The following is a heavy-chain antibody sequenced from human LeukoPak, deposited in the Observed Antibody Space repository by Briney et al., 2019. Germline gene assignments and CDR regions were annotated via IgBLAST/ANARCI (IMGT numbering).Heavy chain of an antibody. V-gene: IGHV4-34*01. CDR3: ARGIAAARTTKPPRGYDY. J-gene: IGHJ4*02. CDR1: GGSFSGYY. CDR2: INHSGST. D-gene: IGHD6-13*01. Sequence: PSETLSLTCAVYGGSFSGYYWSWIRQPPGKGLEWIGEINHSGSTNYNPSLKSRVTISVDTSKNQFSLKLSSVTAADTAVCYCARGIAAARTTKPPRGYDYWGQGTLVTVSS.